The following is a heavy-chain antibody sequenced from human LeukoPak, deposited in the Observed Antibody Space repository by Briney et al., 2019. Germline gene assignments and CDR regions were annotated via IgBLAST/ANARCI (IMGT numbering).Heavy chain of an antibody. V-gene: IGHV7-4-1*02. CDR1: GYTFTSYA. CDR3: ASEGIIRDCSGGSCYYNY. J-gene: IGHJ4*02. Sequence: ASVKVSCKASGYTFTSYAMKWVRQAPGQGLEWMGWINTNTGNPTYAQGFTGRFVFSLDTSVSTAYLQISSLKAEDTAVYYCASEGIIRDCSGGSCYYNYWGQGTLVTVSS. D-gene: IGHD2-15*01. CDR2: INTNTGNP.